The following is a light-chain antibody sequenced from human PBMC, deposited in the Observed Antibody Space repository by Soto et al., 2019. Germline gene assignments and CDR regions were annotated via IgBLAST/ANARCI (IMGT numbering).Light chain of an antibody. V-gene: IGKV3-20*01. CDR3: HQYAYSPHT. CDR1: QSVGNNY. Sequence: IGLTHAPGTLSLSPGEIGTLSCRSIQSVGNNYLAWFQQKPGQAPRLLIYNGSSRATGIPDRFSGSGSGTDFTLTITRLEPEDFAVYYCHQYAYSPHTFGQGTKVDIK. J-gene: IGKJ2*01. CDR2: NGS.